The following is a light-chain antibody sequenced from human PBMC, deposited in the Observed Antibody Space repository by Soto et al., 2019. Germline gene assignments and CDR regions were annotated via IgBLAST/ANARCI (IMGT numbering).Light chain of an antibody. CDR1: SSDVDGYNY. V-gene: IGLV2-14*01. Sequence: QSALTQPASVSGSPGQSITISCTGTSSDVDGYNYVSWYQYHPGKAPKLMIYDVNNRPSGVSNRFSGSKSGNTASLTISGLQAEDEADYYCSSFTISRNIVIFGGGTKLTVL. J-gene: IGLJ2*01. CDR2: DVN. CDR3: SSFTISRNIVI.